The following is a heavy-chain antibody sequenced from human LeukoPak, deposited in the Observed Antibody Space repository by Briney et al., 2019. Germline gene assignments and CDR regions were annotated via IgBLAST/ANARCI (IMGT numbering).Heavy chain of an antibody. CDR3: ARSGGYCTNGVCYNEFDY. CDR2: ISYDGNNK. CDR1: GFTFSSYA. D-gene: IGHD2-8*01. Sequence: GGSLRLSCAASGFTFSSYAMHWVRQAPGKGLEWVAVISYDGNNKYYADSVKGRFTISRDNSKNTLYLQMNSLRAEDTAVYYCARSGGYCTNGVCYNEFDYWGQGTLVTVSS. V-gene: IGHV3-30*04. J-gene: IGHJ4*02.